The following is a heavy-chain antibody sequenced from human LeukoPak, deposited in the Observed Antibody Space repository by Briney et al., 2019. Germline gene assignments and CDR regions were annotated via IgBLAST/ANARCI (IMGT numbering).Heavy chain of an antibody. V-gene: IGHV1-3*01. Sequence: ASVKVSCKASGYTFTSYAMHWVRQAPGQRLEWMGWINAGNGNTKYSQKFQGRVTVTRDTSTSTVYMELSSLRSEDTAVYYCARDEWQQLELGGYWGQGTLVTVSS. CDR3: ARDEWQQLELGGY. J-gene: IGHJ4*02. CDR1: GYTFTSYA. CDR2: INAGNGNT. D-gene: IGHD6-13*01.